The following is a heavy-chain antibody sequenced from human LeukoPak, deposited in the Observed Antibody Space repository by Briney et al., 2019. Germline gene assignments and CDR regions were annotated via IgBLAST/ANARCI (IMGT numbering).Heavy chain of an antibody. CDR2: LYHSGSV. CDR1: GYSIRSGYF. D-gene: IGHD3-22*01. V-gene: IGHV4-38-2*02. J-gene: IGHJ3*02. CDR3: AREEMDDYDSSGHYSLGAFDI. Sequence: SETLSLTCSVSGYSIRSGYFWGWIRPSPGKGLEWIGSLYHSGSVYYSPSLKSRVTIALDTSKNQFSLKLRSVTAADTAVYYCAREEMDDYDSSGHYSLGAFDIWGQGTRVTVSS.